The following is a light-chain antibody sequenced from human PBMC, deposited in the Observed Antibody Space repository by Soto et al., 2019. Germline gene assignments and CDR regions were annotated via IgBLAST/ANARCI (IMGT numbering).Light chain of an antibody. CDR1: SSNIGSNY. V-gene: IGLV1-47*01. J-gene: IGLJ1*01. Sequence: QSVLTQPPSASGAAGQRVTIFCSGSSSNIGSNYVYWYQQLPGTAPKLLIYRNNQRPSGVPDRFSGSKSGTSASLAISGLRSEDEADYYCAAWDDSLSALYVFGTGTKVTVL. CDR3: AAWDDSLSALYV. CDR2: RNN.